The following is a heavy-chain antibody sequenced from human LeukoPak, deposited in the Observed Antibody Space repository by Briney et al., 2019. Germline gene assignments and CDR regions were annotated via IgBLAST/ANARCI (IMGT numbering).Heavy chain of an antibody. CDR2: INHSGST. V-gene: IGHV4-34*01. Sequence: KPSETLSLTCAVYGGSFSGYYWSWIRQPPGKGLEWIGEINHSGSTNYNPSLKSRVTISVDTSKNQFSLKLSSVTAADTAVYYCARPLSGFDPWGQGTLVTVSS. CDR1: GGSFSGYY. CDR3: ARPLSGFDP. J-gene: IGHJ5*02.